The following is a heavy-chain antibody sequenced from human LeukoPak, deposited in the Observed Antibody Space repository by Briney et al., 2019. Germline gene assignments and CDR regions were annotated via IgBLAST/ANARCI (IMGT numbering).Heavy chain of an antibody. D-gene: IGHD3-22*01. Sequence: ASVKVSCKASGYTFTGYYMHWVRQAPGQGLEWMGWINPNSGGTNYAQKFQGWVTMTRDTSISTAYMELSRLRSDDTAVYYCARDTYYYDSSGFPYYYYGMDVWGQGTTVTVSS. V-gene: IGHV1-2*04. CDR1: GYTFTGYY. CDR2: INPNSGGT. J-gene: IGHJ6*02. CDR3: ARDTYYYDSSGFPYYYYGMDV.